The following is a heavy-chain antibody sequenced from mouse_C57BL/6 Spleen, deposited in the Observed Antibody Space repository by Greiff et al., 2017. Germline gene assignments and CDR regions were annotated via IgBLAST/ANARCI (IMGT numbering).Heavy chain of an antibody. Sequence: VQLQQSGAELVRPGASVKLSCTASGFNIKDYYMHWVKQRPEQGLEWIAWIDPENGDTEYASKVQGKATITADTSSNTSYLQISSLTSEDTAVYYCIGFDYWGQGTTLTVSS. CDR1: GFNIKDYY. CDR3: IGFDY. D-gene: IGHD3-1*01. V-gene: IGHV14-4*01. CDR2: IDPENGDT. J-gene: IGHJ2*01.